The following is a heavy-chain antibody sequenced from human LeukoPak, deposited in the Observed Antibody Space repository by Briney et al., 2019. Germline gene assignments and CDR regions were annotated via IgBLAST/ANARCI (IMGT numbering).Heavy chain of an antibody. Sequence: SSETLSLTCTVSGGSVSPYFWSWIRQPPGKGLEWIGFIAYSGSANYNASLKSRVSISVDMSKIQLSLNLTSETAADTAVYYCARAPSMILPYYFDYWSQGTLVTVSS. D-gene: IGHD3-22*01. J-gene: IGHJ4*02. CDR1: GGSVSPYF. V-gene: IGHV4-59*02. CDR2: IAYSGSA. CDR3: ARAPSMILPYYFDY.